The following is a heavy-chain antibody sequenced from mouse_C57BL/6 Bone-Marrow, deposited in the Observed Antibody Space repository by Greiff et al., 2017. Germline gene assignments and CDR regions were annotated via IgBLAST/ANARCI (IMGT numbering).Heavy chain of an antibody. D-gene: IGHD2-3*01. J-gene: IGHJ2*01. CDR3: ARRWLLREYYFDY. CDR2: IHPNSGST. V-gene: IGHV1-64*01. Sequence: VQLQQPGAELVKPGASVKLSCKASGYTFTSYWMHWVKQRPGQGLEWIGMIHPNSGSTNYNEKFKSKATLTVDKSSSTAYMQLSSLTSEDSAFYYCARRWLLREYYFDYWGQGTTLTVSS. CDR1: GYTFTSYW.